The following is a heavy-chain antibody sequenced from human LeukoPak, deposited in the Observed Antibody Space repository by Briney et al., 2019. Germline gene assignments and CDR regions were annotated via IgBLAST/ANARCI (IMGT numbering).Heavy chain of an antibody. CDR3: AKVVPMTTVTTGAFDI. CDR1: GFTFSSYA. V-gene: IGHV3-23*01. CDR2: ISGSGGST. Sequence: GGSLRLSCAASGFTFSSYAMSWVRQAPGKGLEWVSGISGSGGSTYYADSVKGRFTASRDNPKNTLYLQMNSLRAEDTAVYYCAKVVPMTTVTTGAFDIWGQGTMVTVSS. D-gene: IGHD4-17*01. J-gene: IGHJ3*02.